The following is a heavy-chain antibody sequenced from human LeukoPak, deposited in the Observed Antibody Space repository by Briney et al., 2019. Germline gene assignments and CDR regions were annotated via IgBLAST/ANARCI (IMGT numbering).Heavy chain of an antibody. D-gene: IGHD3-3*01. CDR1: GNRLSELS. V-gene: IGHV1-24*01. Sequence: ASVTVSCKVSGNRLSELSIQWVRQAPGKGLECMGGFDPEEAKMVYAQNFQGRVTMTEDTSTQTAYMELSGLTSDDTAVYYCTTTSGDFWSGFVNWGQGTLVTVSS. CDR2: FDPEEAKM. CDR3: TTTSGDFWSGFVN. J-gene: IGHJ4*02.